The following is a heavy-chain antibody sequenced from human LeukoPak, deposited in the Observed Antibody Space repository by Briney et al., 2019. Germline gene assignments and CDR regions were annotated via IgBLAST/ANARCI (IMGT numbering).Heavy chain of an antibody. CDR2: ISGNGDNT. V-gene: IGHV3-23*01. CDR1: GFTFRSYA. J-gene: IGHJ4*02. D-gene: IGHD2-2*01. CDR3: ARVPNAGVVPAAMDY. Sequence: GGSLRLSCAASGFTFRSYAMFWVRQAPGKGLEWISGISGNGDNTYYADSVKGRFSISRDNSKNTLYLQMNSLRAEDTAVYYCARVPNAGVVPAAMDYWGQGTLVTVSS.